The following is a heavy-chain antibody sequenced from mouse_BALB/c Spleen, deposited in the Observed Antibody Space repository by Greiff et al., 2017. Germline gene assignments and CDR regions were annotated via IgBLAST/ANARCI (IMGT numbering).Heavy chain of an antibody. J-gene: IGHJ4*01. CDR1: GFTFSDYG. V-gene: IGHV5-15*02. D-gene: IGHD2-1*01. CDR3: ARAPLLSGAMDY. Sequence: EVKVVESGGGLVQPGGSRKLSCAASGFTFSDYGMAWVRQAPGKGPEWVAFISNLAYSIYYADTVTGRFTISRENAKNTLYLEMSSLRSEDTAMYYCARAPLLSGAMDYWGQGTSVTVSS. CDR2: ISNLAYSI.